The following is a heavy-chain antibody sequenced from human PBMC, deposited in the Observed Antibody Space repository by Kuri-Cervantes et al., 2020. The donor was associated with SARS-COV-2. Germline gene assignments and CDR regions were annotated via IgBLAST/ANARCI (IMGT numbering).Heavy chain of an antibody. D-gene: IGHD2-21*01. CDR2: ISYDGKNK. J-gene: IGHJ4*02. CDR1: GFTFSGSA. CDR3: AKDRAGVHDF. Sequence: GESLKISCAASGFTFSGSAMRWVRQAPGKGLEWVAVISYDGKNKKCMASGKGRFTISRDNSQNTLHLQMKSLRDEDTAIYYCAKDRAGVHDFWGQGTLVTVSS. V-gene: IGHV3-30*04.